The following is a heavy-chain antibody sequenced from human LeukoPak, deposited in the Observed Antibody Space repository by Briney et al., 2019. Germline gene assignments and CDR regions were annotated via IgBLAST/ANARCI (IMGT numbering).Heavy chain of an antibody. Sequence: PSETLSLTCTVSDYSISSGYYWGWIRQPPGKGLEWIGSFYHSGSTYYNPSLKSRVTISVDTSKNQFSLKLSSVTAADTAVYYCARHPQWLVPFDYWGQGTLVTVSS. D-gene: IGHD6-19*01. V-gene: IGHV4-38-2*02. CDR2: FYHSGST. CDR3: ARHPQWLVPFDY. CDR1: DYSISSGYY. J-gene: IGHJ4*02.